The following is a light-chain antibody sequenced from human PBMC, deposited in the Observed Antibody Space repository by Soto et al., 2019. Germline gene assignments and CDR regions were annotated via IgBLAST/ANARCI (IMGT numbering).Light chain of an antibody. V-gene: IGKV3-15*01. J-gene: IGKJ5*01. CDR1: ESVSSN. CDR2: GAS. Sequence: EVVMTQSPATLSVSPGERATLSCRASESVSSNLAWYQQRPGQAPRLVIYGASTRATGIPARFSGGGSGTEFTLTISSVEPEDFAMYYCHQRNQFGQGTRLEIK. CDR3: HQRNQ.